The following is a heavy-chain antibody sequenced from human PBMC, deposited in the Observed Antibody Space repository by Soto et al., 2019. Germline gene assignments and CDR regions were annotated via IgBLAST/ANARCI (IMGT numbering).Heavy chain of an antibody. CDR3: TRGHGAMIVVVVDYYYGMDV. D-gene: IGHD3-22*01. V-gene: IGHV3-49*03. J-gene: IGHJ6*02. CDR2: IRSKAYGGTT. Sequence: LGGSLRLSCTASGFTFGDYAMSWFRQAPGKGLEWVGFIRSKAYGGTTEYAASVKGRFTISRDDSKSIAYLQMNSLKTEDTAVYYCTRGHGAMIVVVVDYYYGMDVWGQGTTVTVSS. CDR1: GFTFGDYA.